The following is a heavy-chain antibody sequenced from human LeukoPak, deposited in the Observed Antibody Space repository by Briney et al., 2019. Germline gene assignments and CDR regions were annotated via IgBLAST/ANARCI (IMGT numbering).Heavy chain of an antibody. D-gene: IGHD3-16*02. CDR3: ASFYQVYYFDY. CDR1: GGSISSGGYY. Sequence: SETLSLTCTVSGGSISSGGYYWSWIRQPPGKGLEWIGYIYYSGTIYYNPSLKSRVTISVHTSKNQFSLKLSSVTAADTAVNYCASFYQVYYFDYWGQGTLVTVSS. V-gene: IGHV4-30-4*01. CDR2: IYYSGTI. J-gene: IGHJ4*02.